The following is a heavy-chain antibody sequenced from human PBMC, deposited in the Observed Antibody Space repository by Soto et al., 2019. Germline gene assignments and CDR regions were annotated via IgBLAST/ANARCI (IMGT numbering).Heavy chain of an antibody. D-gene: IGHD3-10*01. V-gene: IGHV3-30*18. Sequence: PGGSLRLSCAASGFTFRSYDIHWVRQAPGKGLEWVAVASYNGRDEYYAESVKGRFTISRDNSKNTLYLQMNSLRAEDTAVYYCAKGRYWYFSDSGSYTYFYYGMDVWGQGTTVTVSS. CDR1: GFTFRSYD. J-gene: IGHJ6*02. CDR3: AKGRYWYFSDSGSYTYFYYGMDV. CDR2: ASYNGRDE.